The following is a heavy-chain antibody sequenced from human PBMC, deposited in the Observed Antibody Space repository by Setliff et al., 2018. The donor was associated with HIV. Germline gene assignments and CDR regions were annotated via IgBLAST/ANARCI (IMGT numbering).Heavy chain of an antibody. CDR2: IHSSGST. CDR1: SGSVSGYY. J-gene: IGHJ6*03. CDR3: SRGSYYMGV. D-gene: IGHD3-16*01. V-gene: IGHV4-59*08. Sequence: SETLSLTCSVSSGSVSGYYWGWIRQPPGKKLEWIGYIHSSGSTIYSASLKSRVSISVDTSRNQVSLRLSSVTAADTAVYHCSRGSYYMGVWGKGTTVTVSS.